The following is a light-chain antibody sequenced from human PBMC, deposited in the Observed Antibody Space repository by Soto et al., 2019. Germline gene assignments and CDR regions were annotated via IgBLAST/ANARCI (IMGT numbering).Light chain of an antibody. J-gene: IGKJ4*01. CDR2: GAS. CDR1: QSVSSSY. Sequence: EIVLTQSPGTLSLSPGERATLSCRASQSVSSSYLAWYQQKPGQAPRLLIYGASSRATGIPDRFSGSGSGTDFTFTISRLEPEDFAVYFGQQYGSSPLTVGGGTKVEIK. V-gene: IGKV3-20*01. CDR3: QQYGSSPLT.